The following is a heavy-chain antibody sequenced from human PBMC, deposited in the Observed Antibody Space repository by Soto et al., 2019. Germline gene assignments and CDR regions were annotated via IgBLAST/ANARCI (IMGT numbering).Heavy chain of an antibody. CDR3: ARVPTPSVVAGTGYFDY. J-gene: IGHJ4*02. CDR2: ISYDGSNK. Sequence: PGGSLRLSCAASGFTFSSYAMHWVRQAPGKGLEWVAVISYDGSNKYYADSVKGRFTISRDNSKNTLYLQMNSLRAEDTAVYYCARVPTPSVVAGTGYFDYWGQGTLVTVSS. CDR1: GFTFSSYA. V-gene: IGHV3-30-3*01. D-gene: IGHD6-19*01.